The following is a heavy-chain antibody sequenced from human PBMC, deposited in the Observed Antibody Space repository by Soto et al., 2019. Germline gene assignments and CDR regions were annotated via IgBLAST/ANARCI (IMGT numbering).Heavy chain of an antibody. Sequence: QVQLVQSGGEVKKPGASVKVSCKPSGYTFTSYGISWVRQAPGEGLEWMGWISGDNGNTDYAQTLQDRVTLTTDTSTNTAYMEVRSLRYDDTAVYYCARASRLGASPFDYWGQGTLVTVSS. CDR1: GYTFTSYG. V-gene: IGHV1-18*01. CDR3: ARASRLGASPFDY. J-gene: IGHJ4*02. D-gene: IGHD3-16*01. CDR2: ISGDNGNT.